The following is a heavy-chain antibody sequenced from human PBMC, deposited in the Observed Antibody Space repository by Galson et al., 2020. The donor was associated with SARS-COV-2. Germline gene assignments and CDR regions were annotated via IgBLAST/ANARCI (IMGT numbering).Heavy chain of an antibody. Sequence: SETLSLTCTVSGGSIDSSSFYWGWIRQPPGKGLEWIGSIYQRGSTYYNPSLKSRVTISVDTSKNQISLNLNSLGVADAAVYCCARDRGSGWFDYWGQGTLVTVSS. CDR2: IYQRGST. CDR1: GGSIDSSSFY. V-gene: IGHV4-39*07. J-gene: IGHJ4*02. CDR3: ARDRGSGWFDY. D-gene: IGHD6-25*01.